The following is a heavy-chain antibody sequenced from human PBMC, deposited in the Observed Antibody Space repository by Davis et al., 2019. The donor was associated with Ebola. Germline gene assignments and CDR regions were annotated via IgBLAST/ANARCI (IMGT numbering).Heavy chain of an antibody. D-gene: IGHD2-15*01. Sequence: SVTVSCKASVYTFTPYTMHWVRQPPGQRLEWMGWINAGNGNTKYSQKLQGRVTITRDTSASTAYMELSSLRSEDTAVYYCARDVGFCSSGAGCGFDPWGQGTLVTVSS. CDR3: ARDVGFCSSGAGCGFDP. CDR2: INAGNGNT. J-gene: IGHJ5*02. CDR1: VYTFTPYT. V-gene: IGHV1-3*01.